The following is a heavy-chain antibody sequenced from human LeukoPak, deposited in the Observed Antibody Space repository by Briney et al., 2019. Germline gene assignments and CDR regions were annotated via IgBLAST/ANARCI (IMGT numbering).Heavy chain of an antibody. CDR2: IYYSGST. D-gene: IGHD2-2*01. J-gene: IGHJ3*02. V-gene: IGHV4-39*01. Sequence: SETLSLTCNVFGGSLSSTTYYWGRIRQPPGKGLEWIGSIYYSGSTYYNSSLKSRVSISVDTSKNQFSLTLTSVTAADTAVYYCATAANDALEISGPGTMVTVSS. CDR3: ATAANDALEI. CDR1: GGSLSSTTYY.